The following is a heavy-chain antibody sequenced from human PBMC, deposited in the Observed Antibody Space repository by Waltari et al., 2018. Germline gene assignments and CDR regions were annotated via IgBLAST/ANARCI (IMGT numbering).Heavy chain of an antibody. D-gene: IGHD2-15*01. V-gene: IGHV4-39*01. CDR1: GVSISSSGLY. CDR3: ARRSGSGGRWYFDY. J-gene: IGHJ4*02. CDR2: ISNRGTT. Sequence: QLQLQESGPGLVKPSETLSLTCTVSGVSISSSGLYWSWIRQPPGKEPEWIATISNRGTTNYNPALKCRVTISADTAKNQFSLRVTSVTAADTAVYYCARRSGSGGRWYFDYWGQGTLVTVSS.